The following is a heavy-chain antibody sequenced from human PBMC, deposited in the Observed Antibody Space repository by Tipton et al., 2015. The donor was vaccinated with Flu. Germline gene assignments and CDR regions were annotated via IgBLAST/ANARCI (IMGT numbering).Heavy chain of an antibody. J-gene: IGHJ4*02. Sequence: LRLSCAVYGGSFSGYYWSWIRQPPGKGLEWIGEINHRGSTNYNPSLKSRVTISVDTSKNQFSLKLSSVTAADTAVYYCARDWAWALRFDYWGQGTLVTVSS. D-gene: IGHD7-27*01. CDR2: INHRGST. CDR3: ARDWAWALRFDY. CDR1: GGSFSGYY. V-gene: IGHV4-34*01.